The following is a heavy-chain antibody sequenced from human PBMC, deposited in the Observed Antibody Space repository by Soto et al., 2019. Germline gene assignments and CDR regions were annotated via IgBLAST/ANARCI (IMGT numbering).Heavy chain of an antibody. CDR2: IIPMFGTT. J-gene: IGHJ5*02. CDR3: VRGVVVVPASQLGWFDP. Sequence: QVQLVQSGAEVKKPGSSVKVSCKASGGTFSSYAINWMRQAPGQGLEWMGGIIPMFGTTKYAQKFQGRVTITADESTSTAYMELDSLRSEDTAIYYCVRGVVVVPASQLGWFDPWGQGTLVTVSS. CDR1: GGTFSSYA. D-gene: IGHD2-15*01. V-gene: IGHV1-69*01.